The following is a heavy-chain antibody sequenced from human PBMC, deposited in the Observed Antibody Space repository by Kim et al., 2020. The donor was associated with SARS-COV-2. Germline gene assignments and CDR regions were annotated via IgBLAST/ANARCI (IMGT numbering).Heavy chain of an antibody. J-gene: IGHJ6*02. Sequence: DYDAKYSPSFQGQITMSVDKSINTAYLQWSSLKVSDTAIYYCARKSHGLDVWGRGTTVTVSS. V-gene: IGHV5-51*01. CDR2: DYDA. CDR3: ARKSHGLDV.